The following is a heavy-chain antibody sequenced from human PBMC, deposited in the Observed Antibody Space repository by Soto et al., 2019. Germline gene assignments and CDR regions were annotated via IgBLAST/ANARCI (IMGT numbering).Heavy chain of an antibody. Sequence: GGSLRLSCAASGFTFDDYAMHWVRQAPGKGLEWVSGISWNSGSIGYADSVKGRFTISRDNAKNSLYLQMNSLRAEDTALYYCAKDTQPYDLTPLTITSHNYYYYGMDVWGQGTTVTVSS. D-gene: IGHD3-3*01. CDR2: ISWNSGSI. J-gene: IGHJ6*02. CDR1: GFTFDDYA. V-gene: IGHV3-9*01. CDR3: AKDTQPYDLTPLTITSHNYYYYGMDV.